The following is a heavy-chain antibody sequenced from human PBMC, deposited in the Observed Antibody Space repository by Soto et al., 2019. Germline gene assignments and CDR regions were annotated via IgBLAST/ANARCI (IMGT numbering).Heavy chain of an antibody. J-gene: IGHJ4*02. D-gene: IGHD2-8*01. Sequence: EVQLLESGGGLVQPGGSLRLSCAASGFTFSSYAMNWVRQAPGKGLEWVSAISGSGGSTYYADSVKGRFTISRDNSKNTLYLQMNSLRAEDTAVYYCAKDPVVMVYAIGRIDYWGQGTLVTVSS. CDR2: ISGSGGST. CDR3: AKDPVVMVYAIGRIDY. V-gene: IGHV3-23*01. CDR1: GFTFSSYA.